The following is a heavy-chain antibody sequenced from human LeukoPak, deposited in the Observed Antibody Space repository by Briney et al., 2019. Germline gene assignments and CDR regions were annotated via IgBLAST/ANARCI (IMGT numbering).Heavy chain of an antibody. D-gene: IGHD6-19*01. J-gene: IGHJ4*02. CDR1: GGSISSSSYY. CDR2: IYYSGST. V-gene: IGHV4-39*01. CDR3: ARLFPHGWYYNY. Sequence: SETLSLTCTVSGGSISSSSYYWGWIRQPPGKGLEWIGSIYYSGSTYYNPSLKSRVTISVDTSKNQFSLKLSSVTAADTAVYYCARLFPHGWYYNYWGQGTLVTVSS.